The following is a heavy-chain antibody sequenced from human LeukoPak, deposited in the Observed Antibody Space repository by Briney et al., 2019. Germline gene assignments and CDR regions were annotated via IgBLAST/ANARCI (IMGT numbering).Heavy chain of an antibody. D-gene: IGHD3-3*01. V-gene: IGHV3-21*01. J-gene: IGHJ3*02. CDR3: ARGSRFGVVERDAFDI. CDR2: ISISSNYI. CDR1: GFTFSRYS. Sequence: PGGSLRLSCAASGFTFSRYSMNWVRQAPGKGLEWVSSISISSNYIYYTDLVKGRFTISRDNAKNSLYLQMNSLKAEDTAVDYCARGSRFGVVERDAFDIWGQGTMVTVSS.